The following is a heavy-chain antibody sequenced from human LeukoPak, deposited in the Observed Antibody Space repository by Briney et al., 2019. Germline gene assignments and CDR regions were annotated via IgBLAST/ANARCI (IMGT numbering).Heavy chain of an antibody. V-gene: IGHV4-4*07. CDR3: GRDSGFWLY. CDR1: GGSISIYY. Sequence: KPSETLSLTCTVSGGSISIYYWNWIRQPAGKGLEWIGRIFTSGITNYSPSLKSRVTMSVDTSKNQFSLKLNSVTAADTAVYYCGRDSGFWLYWGQGTLVTVSS. D-gene: IGHD3-22*01. J-gene: IGHJ4*02. CDR2: IFTSGIT.